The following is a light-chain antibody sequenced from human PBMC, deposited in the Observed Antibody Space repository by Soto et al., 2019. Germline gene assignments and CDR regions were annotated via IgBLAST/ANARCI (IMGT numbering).Light chain of an antibody. Sequence: EIVLTQSPGTLSLSPGEGATLSCRASQSVDSTYLAWYQQKPGQAPRLLIYAASTRAAAVPDRFTGSGSGTDFALTISRLEPEDFGVYYCQQYGDSPLTSGPGTKVDI. V-gene: IGKV3-20*01. CDR1: QSVDSTY. CDR2: AAS. J-gene: IGKJ3*01. CDR3: QQYGDSPLT.